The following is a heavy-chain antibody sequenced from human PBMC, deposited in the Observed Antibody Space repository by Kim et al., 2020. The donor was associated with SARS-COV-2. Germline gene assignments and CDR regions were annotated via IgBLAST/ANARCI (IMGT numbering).Heavy chain of an antibody. V-gene: IGHV4-59*09. J-gene: IGHJ4*02. Sequence: SLQSRVTISVDTSKNQFALDLSSVTAADTAVYYCARGGYYNSSGYYCLDYWGQGTLVTVSS. CDR3: ARGGYYNSSGYYCLDY. D-gene: IGHD3-22*01.